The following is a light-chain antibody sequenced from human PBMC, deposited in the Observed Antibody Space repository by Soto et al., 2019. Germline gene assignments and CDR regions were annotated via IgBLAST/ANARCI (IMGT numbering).Light chain of an antibody. CDR1: SSDVGSYNL. CDR2: EGS. CDR3: CSYAGSGTWV. J-gene: IGLJ3*02. V-gene: IGLV2-23*01. Sequence: QSALTQPASVSGSPGQSITISCTGTSSDVGSYNLVSWCQQHPGKAPKLMIYEGSKRPSGVSNRFSGSKSGNTASLTISGLQAKDEADYYCCSYAGSGTWVFGGGTKVTVL.